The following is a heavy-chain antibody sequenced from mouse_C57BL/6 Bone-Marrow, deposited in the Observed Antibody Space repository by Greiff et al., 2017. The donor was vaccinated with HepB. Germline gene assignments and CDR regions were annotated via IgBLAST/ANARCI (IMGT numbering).Heavy chain of an antibody. CDR3: ARQRLRPFDY. Sequence: EVLRVESGGRLVQSGESLKLFCESNEYELPSHDMSWVRKTPKMRPEWVAAINSDGGSTYYPDTMERRFIITRDNTKKTLYLQMSSRRSEDTASYYCARQRLRPFDYWGQSTTLTVSS. CDR1: EYELPSHD. CDR2: INSDGGST. D-gene: IGHD3-2*02. V-gene: IGHV5-2*01. J-gene: IGHJ2*01.